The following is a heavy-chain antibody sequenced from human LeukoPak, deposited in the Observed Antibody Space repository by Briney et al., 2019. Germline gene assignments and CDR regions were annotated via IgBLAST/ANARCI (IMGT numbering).Heavy chain of an antibody. CDR2: ISAYNGNT. J-gene: IGHJ4*02. CDR3: AIYSGYSSSWYLASDY. D-gene: IGHD6-13*01. V-gene: IGHV1-18*01. CDR1: GYTFTSYG. Sequence: ASVKVSCKASGYTFTSYGISWVRQAPGQGLEWMGWISAYNGNTNYAQKLQGRVTMTEDTSTDTAYMELSSLRSEDTAVYYCAIYSGYSSSWYLASDYWGQGTLVTVSS.